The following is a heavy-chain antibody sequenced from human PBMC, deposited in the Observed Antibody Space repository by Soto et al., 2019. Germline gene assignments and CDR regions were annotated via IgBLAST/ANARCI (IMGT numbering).Heavy chain of an antibody. D-gene: IGHD2-2*01. Sequence: GGSLSPSFAGAGFIFTNYYMNWVRQAPGKGLEWVSSISDSGRHIYYTDSVKGRFAISTHNAEDSAYPQMNSLSAEDTAIYYCARDSRFWEVWGQGTTVTVSS. J-gene: IGHJ6*02. CDR2: ISDSGRHI. CDR3: ARDSRFWEV. V-gene: IGHV3-21*01. CDR1: GFIFTNYY.